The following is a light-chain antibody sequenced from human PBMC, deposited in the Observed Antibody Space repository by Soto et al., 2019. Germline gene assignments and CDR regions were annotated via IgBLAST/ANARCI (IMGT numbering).Light chain of an antibody. J-gene: IGKJ4*01. CDR3: QQFDSLPPT. Sequence: DIQMTQSPSSLSAFVGDSITITCQASQDIKNYLNWYQHKPVKAPKLLIYDAFKSDTGVPSRFSGSGSETDFTFTIKKLHPEDIATYCCQQFDSLPPTFGGGTRV. CDR1: QDIKNY. CDR2: DAF. V-gene: IGKV1-33*01.